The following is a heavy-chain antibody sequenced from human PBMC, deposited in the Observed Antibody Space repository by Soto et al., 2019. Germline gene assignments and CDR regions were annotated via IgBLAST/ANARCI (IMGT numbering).Heavy chain of an antibody. J-gene: IGHJ6*02. D-gene: IGHD6-13*01. Sequence: SETLSLTCTVSGGSISSYYWSWIRQPPGKGLEWIGYIYYSGSTNYNPSLKSRVTISVDTSKNQFSLKLSSVTAADTAMYYCAREGVSSSWYNYYGMDVWGQGTTVTVSS. CDR2: IYYSGST. CDR3: AREGVSSSWYNYYGMDV. CDR1: GGSISSYY. V-gene: IGHV4-59*01.